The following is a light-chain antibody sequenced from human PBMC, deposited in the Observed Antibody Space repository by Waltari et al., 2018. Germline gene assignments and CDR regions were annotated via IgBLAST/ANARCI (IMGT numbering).Light chain of an antibody. CDR2: VNSEGSH. CDR1: SGHSSNV. J-gene: IGLJ3*02. Sequence: QLVLTQSPSASASLGASVKLTCTLSSGHSSNVIAWLQQQPEKGPRYLMTVNSEGSHSKGDEIPDRFSGSSSGTERYLTISSLQSEDEADYYCQTGGHGTWVFGGGTKLTVL. CDR3: QTGGHGTWV. V-gene: IGLV4-69*01.